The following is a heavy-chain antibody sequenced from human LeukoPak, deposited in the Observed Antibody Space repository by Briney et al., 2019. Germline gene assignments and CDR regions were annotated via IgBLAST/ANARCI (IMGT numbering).Heavy chain of an antibody. D-gene: IGHD3-22*01. CDR3: AKSTSTYYYDSSGYRTTFLNFDY. J-gene: IGHJ4*02. CDR1: GFTLSTHA. CDR2: ISDTGDST. V-gene: IGHV3-23*01. Sequence: GGSLRLSCAASGFTLSTHAMSWVRQAPGKGLEWVSSISDTGDSTNHADSVKGRFTISRDNSKNTLYLQMNSLRAEDTAVYYCAKSTSTYYYDSSGYRTTFLNFDYWGQGTLVTVSS.